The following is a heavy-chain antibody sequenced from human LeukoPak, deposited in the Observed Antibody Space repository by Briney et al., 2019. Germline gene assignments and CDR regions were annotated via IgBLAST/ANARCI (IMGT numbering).Heavy chain of an antibody. V-gene: IGHV4-4*09. J-gene: IGHJ3*02. CDR2: IYTSGST. CDR3: ARLAMVRGDYAFDI. D-gene: IGHD3-10*01. CDR1: GGSISSYY. Sequence: SETLSLTCTVSGGSISSYYWSWIRQPPGKGLKWIGYIYTSGSTNYNPSLKSRVTISVDTSKNQFSLKLSSVTAADTAVYYCARLAMVRGDYAFDIWGQGTMVTVSS.